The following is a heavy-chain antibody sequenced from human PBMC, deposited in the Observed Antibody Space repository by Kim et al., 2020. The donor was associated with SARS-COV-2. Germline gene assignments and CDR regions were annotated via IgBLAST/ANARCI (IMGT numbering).Heavy chain of an antibody. Sequence: GGSLRLSCAASGFTFSSYSMNWVRQAPGKGLEWVSYISSSSSTIYYADSVKGRFTISRDNAKNSLYLQMNSLRDEDTAVYYCARGAGSSGWYEAEYFQHWGQGTLVTVSS. CDR1: GFTFSSYS. D-gene: IGHD6-19*01. J-gene: IGHJ1*01. CDR3: ARGAGSSGWYEAEYFQH. CDR2: ISSSSSTI. V-gene: IGHV3-48*02.